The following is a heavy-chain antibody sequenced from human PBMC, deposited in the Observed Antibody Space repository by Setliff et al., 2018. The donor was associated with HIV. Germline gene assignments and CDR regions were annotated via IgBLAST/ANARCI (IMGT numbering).Heavy chain of an antibody. CDR3: AKDHYGGKGPLGY. Sequence: LRLSCAASGFTFSNYGMHWVRQAPGKGLEWVAVIWYDGSNKNYVESVKGRFTVSRDNSKKRLYLQMNNLTVEDTAVYYCAKDHYGGKGPLGYWGQGTLVTVSS. V-gene: IGHV3-33*06. CDR2: IWYDGSNK. D-gene: IGHD2-15*01. J-gene: IGHJ4*02. CDR1: GFTFSNYG.